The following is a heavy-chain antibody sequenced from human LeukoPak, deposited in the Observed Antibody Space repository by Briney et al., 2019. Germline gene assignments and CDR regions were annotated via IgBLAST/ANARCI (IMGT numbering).Heavy chain of an antibody. CDR3: ARALGWFDP. V-gene: IGHV4-30-2*01. D-gene: IGHD3-16*01. J-gene: IGHJ5*02. CDR1: GGSISSGGYS. CDR2: IYHSGST. Sequence: SETLSLTRAVSGGSISSGGYSWSWIRQPPGKGLEWIGYIYHSGSTYYNPSLKSRVTISVDRSKNQFSLKLSSVTAADTAVYYCARALGWFDPWGQGTLVTVSS.